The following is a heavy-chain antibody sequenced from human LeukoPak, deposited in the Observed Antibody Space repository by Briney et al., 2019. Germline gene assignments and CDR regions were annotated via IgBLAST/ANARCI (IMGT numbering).Heavy chain of an antibody. D-gene: IGHD6-19*01. CDR1: GFTFGDYG. CDR2: INHGGST. J-gene: IGHJ4*02. CDR3: ARSSIAVAGMEWELPGDY. V-gene: IGHV4-34*01. Sequence: GSLRLSCTASGFTFGDYGMSWVRQAPGKGLEWIGEINHGGSTNYNPSLKSRVTISVDTSKNQFSLKLSSVTAADTAVYYCARSSIAVAGMEWELPGDYWGQGTLVTVSS.